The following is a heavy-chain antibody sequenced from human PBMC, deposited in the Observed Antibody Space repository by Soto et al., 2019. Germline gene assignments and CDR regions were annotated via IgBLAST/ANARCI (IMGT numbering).Heavy chain of an antibody. CDR2: VYYSGST. CDR3: ARQVVVGTVPGSGSFDY. Sequence: SETLSLTCTVSGGSISSTNYYWVWIRQPPGKGLEWIGSVYYSGSTYYNPSLNSRVTISVDTSENQFPLKMRSVTAADTAVYYCARQVVVGTVPGSGSFDYWGQGTLVTVSS. J-gene: IGHJ4*02. D-gene: IGHD3-10*01. CDR1: GGSISSTNYY. V-gene: IGHV4-39*01.